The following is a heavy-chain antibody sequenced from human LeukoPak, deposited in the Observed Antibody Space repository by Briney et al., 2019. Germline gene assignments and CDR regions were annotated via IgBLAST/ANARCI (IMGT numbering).Heavy chain of an antibody. D-gene: IGHD5-18*01. CDR3: ARGPRIQLYPNWFDP. J-gene: IGHJ5*02. Sequence: SVKVSCKASGGTFSSYAISWVRQAPGQGLEWMGGIIPIFGTANYAQKFQGRVTITMDESTSTAYMELSSLRSEDTAVYYCARGPRIQLYPNWFDPWGQGTLVTVSS. CDR1: GGTFSSYA. CDR2: IIPIFGTA. V-gene: IGHV1-69*05.